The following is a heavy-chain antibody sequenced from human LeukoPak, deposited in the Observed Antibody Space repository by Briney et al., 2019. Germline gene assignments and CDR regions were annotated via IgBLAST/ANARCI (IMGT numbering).Heavy chain of an antibody. CDR1: GFTFSDYW. J-gene: IGHJ4*02. CDR3: ARAGYTYGTLYF. V-gene: IGHV3-7*01. Sequence: PGGSLRLSCAVSGFTFSDYWMSWVSQAPGKGREGVADIKQDGGEKSYVDSVEGRFTISRDNAKNTLYLQMNSLRAEDTAVYYCARAGYTYGTLYFWGQGTLVTVSS. D-gene: IGHD5-18*01. CDR2: IKQDGGEK.